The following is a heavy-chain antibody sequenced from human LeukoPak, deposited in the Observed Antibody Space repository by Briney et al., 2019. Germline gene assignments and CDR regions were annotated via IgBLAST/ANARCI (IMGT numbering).Heavy chain of an antibody. CDR2: IIPIFGTA. CDR3: ARGDSGSYYFDY. V-gene: IGHV1-69*05. CDR1: GGTFSSYA. D-gene: IGHD1-26*01. J-gene: IGHJ4*02. Sequence: ASVKVSCKASGGTFSSYAISWVRQAPGQGLEWMGGIIPIFGTANYAQKFQGRVTMTRNTSISTAYMELSSLRSEDTAVYYCARGDSGSYYFDYWGQGTLVTVSS.